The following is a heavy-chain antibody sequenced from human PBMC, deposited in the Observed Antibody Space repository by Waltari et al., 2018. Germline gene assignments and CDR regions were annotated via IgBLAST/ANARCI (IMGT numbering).Heavy chain of an antibody. V-gene: IGHV4-4*02. CDR2: VHGSGRT. CDR3: ARDRGRGLYLDT. J-gene: IGHJ4*02. Sequence: QLQLQESGPGLVKPSGTLSLTCAVSGDSVTNPFLWNWVRQPPGKGLEWIGQVHGSGRTNYNPSFASRVTVSLEASTNQFSLKVTSATAADTAIYFCARDRGRGLYLDTWGQGTLVTVS. CDR1: GDSVTNPFL. D-gene: IGHD2-15*01.